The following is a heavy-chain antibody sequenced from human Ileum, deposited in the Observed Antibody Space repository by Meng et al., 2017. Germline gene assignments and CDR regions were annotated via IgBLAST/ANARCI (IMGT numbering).Heavy chain of an antibody. CDR3: AREWSGSYRHFDY. V-gene: IGHV4-4*02. CDR1: GGSISISDW. D-gene: IGHD1-26*01. Sequence: FPQREPCSGVPQPAATSSSPSTSHGGSISISDWCNWVRQPPGKGLEWIGKIHDSGSTNYNPSLKSRVTISVDKSKNQFPLKLNSVTAADTAVYYCAREWSGSYRHFDYWGQGTLVTVSS. J-gene: IGHJ4*02. CDR2: IHDSGST.